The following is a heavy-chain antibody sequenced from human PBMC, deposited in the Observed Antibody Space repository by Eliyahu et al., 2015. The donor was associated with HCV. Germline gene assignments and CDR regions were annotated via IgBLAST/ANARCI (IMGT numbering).Heavy chain of an antibody. CDR1: GGSFSGYY. V-gene: IGHV4-34*01. CDR3: ARGRMGRYHSGRPGNWFDP. CDR2: INHSGST. Sequence: QVQLQQWGAGLLKPSETLSLTCAVYGGSFSGYYWSWIRQPPGKGLEWIGEINHSGSTNYNPSLKSRVTISVDTSKNQFSLKLSSVTAADTAVYYCARGRMGRYHSGRPGNWFDPWGQGTLVTVSS. J-gene: IGHJ5*02. D-gene: IGHD3-10*01.